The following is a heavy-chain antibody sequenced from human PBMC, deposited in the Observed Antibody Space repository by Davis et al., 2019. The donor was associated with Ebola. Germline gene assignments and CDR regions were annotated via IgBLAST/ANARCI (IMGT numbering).Heavy chain of an antibody. V-gene: IGHV3-11*01. CDR2: ISSSGSTI. D-gene: IGHD2-15*01. Sequence: GESLKISCAASGFTFSDYYMSWIRQAPGKGLEWVSYISSSGSTIYYADSVKGRFTISRDNAKNSLYLQMNSLRAEDTAVYYCASSGQLLRNWYFDLWGRGTLVTVSS. CDR1: GFTFSDYY. CDR3: ASSGQLLRNWYFDL. J-gene: IGHJ2*01.